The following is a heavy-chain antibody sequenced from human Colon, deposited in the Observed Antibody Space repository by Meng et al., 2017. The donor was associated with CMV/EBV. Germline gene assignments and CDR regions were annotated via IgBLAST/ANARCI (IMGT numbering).Heavy chain of an antibody. J-gene: IGHJ4*02. D-gene: IGHD1/OR15-1a*01. Sequence: QVEVLDVGCGLGLHWDTLSLPWLGQVVAFPSATSPCSCLLQSPGKGVVGIGYIDDSGITIYHPSFKSRVTLVLDPTKNQFSLILKHMTTADTAGYYCTKSRSSSPGTVDDWGQGTLVTVSS. CDR1: VVAFPSATSP. V-gene: IGHV4-61*01. CDR3: TKSRSSSPGTVDD. CDR2: IDDSGIT.